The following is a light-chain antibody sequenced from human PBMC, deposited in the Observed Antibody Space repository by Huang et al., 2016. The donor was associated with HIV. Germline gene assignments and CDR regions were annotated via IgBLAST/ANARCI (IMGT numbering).Light chain of an antibody. Sequence: EIVLTQSPGTLSLSPGERATLSCRASQSVSSTYLAWYQQKPGQAPMLLIYGASSRATGIPDRFSSSASGTDFTLTISRPEPEDFAVYYCQQYGNSPPTFGQGTKVEIK. CDR2: GAS. CDR3: QQYGNSPPT. CDR1: QSVSSTY. V-gene: IGKV3-20*01. J-gene: IGKJ1*01.